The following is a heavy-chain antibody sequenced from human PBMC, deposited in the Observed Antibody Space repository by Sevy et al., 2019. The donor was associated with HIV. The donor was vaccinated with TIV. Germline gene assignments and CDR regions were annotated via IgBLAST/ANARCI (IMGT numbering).Heavy chain of an antibody. CDR1: GFTFSSYS. CDR2: ISSSSSYI. CDR3: ARDPAATVTTYFDY. D-gene: IGHD4-17*01. Sequence: GGSLRLSCAASGFTFSSYSMNWVRQAPGKGLEWVSSISSSSSYICYADSVKGRFTISRDNAKNSLYLQMNSLRAEDTAVYYCARDPAATVTTYFDYWGQGTLVTVSS. J-gene: IGHJ4*02. V-gene: IGHV3-21*01.